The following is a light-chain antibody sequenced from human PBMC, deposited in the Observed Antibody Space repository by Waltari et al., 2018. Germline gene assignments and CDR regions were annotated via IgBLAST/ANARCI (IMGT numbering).Light chain of an antibody. CDR1: ALPKHY. CDR2: QDT. Sequence: YVLTQPPSVSVSPGRTARIPFPGDALPKHYVFWYQKKPAQAPVLVLSQDTRRPSEIPKRFSGSTSGTTSILTITGVRAEDEADYYSQSTATGGTLVVFGGGTKLTVL. CDR3: QSTATGGTLVV. J-gene: IGLJ2*01. V-gene: IGLV3-25*03.